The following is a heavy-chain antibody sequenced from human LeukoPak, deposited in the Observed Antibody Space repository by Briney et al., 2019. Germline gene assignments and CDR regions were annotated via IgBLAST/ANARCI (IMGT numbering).Heavy chain of an antibody. Sequence: ASVKVSCKASGGTFSSYAISWVRQAPGQGLEWMGGIIPIFGTANYAQKFQCRVTITTDESTSTAYMELSSLRSEDTAVYYCARGSLYSGSYYYYYYMDVWGKGTTVTVSS. D-gene: IGHD1-26*01. CDR3: ARGSLYSGSYYYYYYMDV. J-gene: IGHJ6*03. CDR1: GGTFSSYA. V-gene: IGHV1-69*05. CDR2: IIPIFGTA.